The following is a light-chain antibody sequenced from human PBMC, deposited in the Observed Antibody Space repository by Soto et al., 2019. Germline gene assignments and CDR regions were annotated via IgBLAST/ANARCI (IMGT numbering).Light chain of an antibody. J-gene: IGKJ3*01. CDR2: LGS. Sequence: DIVMTQSPLSLPVTPGEPASISCRSSQSLLHSNGYNYLDWYLQKPGQSPQLLIYLGSDRASGVPDRFIGSGSGTDFTLKISRVEAEDVGVYYCMQALQTPITFGPGTKVYLK. CDR3: MQALQTPIT. V-gene: IGKV2-28*01. CDR1: QSLLHSNGYNY.